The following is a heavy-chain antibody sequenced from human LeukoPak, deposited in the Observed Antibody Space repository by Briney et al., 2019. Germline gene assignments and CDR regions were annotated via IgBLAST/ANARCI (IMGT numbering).Heavy chain of an antibody. CDR2: IGGGGPTT. CDR3: ARGFLGGTDQYFDS. Sequence: GGSLRLSCAASGFTFSTYALNWVRQAPAKGVEWVSTIGGGGPTTDYADSVQGRFTISRDNSKNTLYLQMNSLRAEDTAVYFCARGFLGGTDQYFDSWGQGTLVTVSS. D-gene: IGHD6-19*01. J-gene: IGHJ4*02. CDR1: GFTFSTYA. V-gene: IGHV3-23*01.